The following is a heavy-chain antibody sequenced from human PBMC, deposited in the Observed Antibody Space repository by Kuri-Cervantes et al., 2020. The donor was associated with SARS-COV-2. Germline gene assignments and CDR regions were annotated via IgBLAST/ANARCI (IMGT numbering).Heavy chain of an antibody. D-gene: IGHD6-19*01. V-gene: IGHV4-38-2*02. CDR2: INHSGST. Sequence: SETLSLTCTVSGYSISSGYYWSWIRQPPGKGLEWIGEINHSGSTNYNPSLKSRVTISVDTSKNQFSLKLSSVTAADTAVYYCARGGYSSGWYQRTNFDYWGQGTLVTVSS. J-gene: IGHJ4*02. CDR1: GYSISSGYY. CDR3: ARGGYSSGWYQRTNFDY.